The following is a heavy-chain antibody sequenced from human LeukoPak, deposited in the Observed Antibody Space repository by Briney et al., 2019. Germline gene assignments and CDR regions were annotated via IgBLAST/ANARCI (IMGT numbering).Heavy chain of an antibody. V-gene: IGHV4-38-2*02. CDR1: GYSISSGYY. J-gene: IGHJ4*02. Sequence: SDTLSLACTVSGYSISSGYYWGWIRQPPGKGLEWIGSIYHSGSTYYNPSLKSRVTISVDTSKNQFSLKLSSVTAADTAVYCCARGYSSSYYWGQGTLVTVSS. CDR2: IYHSGST. D-gene: IGHD6-6*01. CDR3: ARGYSSSYY.